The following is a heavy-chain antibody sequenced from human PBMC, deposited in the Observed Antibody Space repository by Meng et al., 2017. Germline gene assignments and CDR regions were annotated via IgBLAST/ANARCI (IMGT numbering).Heavy chain of an antibody. CDR3: ASSSGWGDPVYDY. V-gene: IGHV1-46*01. J-gene: IGHJ4*02. Sequence: QVQRGRAGAEVKKPGASVKVSCKASVYTFTSYYMHWVRQAPGQGLEWMGIINPSGGSTSYAQKFQGRVTMTRDTSTSTVYMELSSLRSEDTAVYYCASSSGWGDPVYDYWGQGTLVTVSS. CDR1: VYTFTSYY. CDR2: INPSGGST. D-gene: IGHD2-21*01.